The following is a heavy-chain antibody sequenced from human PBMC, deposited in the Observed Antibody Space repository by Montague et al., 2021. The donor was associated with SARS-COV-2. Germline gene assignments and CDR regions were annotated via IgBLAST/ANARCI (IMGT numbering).Heavy chain of an antibody. CDR2: IYWDDDK. CDR1: GFSLSTTGVG. D-gene: IGHD3-3*01. V-gene: IGHV2-5*02. J-gene: IGHJ5*02. CDR3: ANRRDIYDFWSGYYTGQKYDACNWSDP. Sequence: PALVKPTQTLTLTCTFSGFSLSTTGVGVGWIRQPPGKALEWLAPIYWDDDKRYSPSLKTRLAITKDTSKNQVVLTMTNMDPVDTATYYCANRRDIYDFWSGYYTGQKYDACNWSDPWGQGTRVTVSS.